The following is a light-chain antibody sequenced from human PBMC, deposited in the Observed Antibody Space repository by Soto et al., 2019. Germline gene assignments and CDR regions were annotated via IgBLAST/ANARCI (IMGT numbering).Light chain of an antibody. J-gene: IGKJ2*03. Sequence: DIPMTQSPSSLSAFVGDRVTITCRPTQSITSYLNWYQQKPGEAPKVLIYATSALQSGVPSRFSGSGSGTEFTLTINRLQPEDSAIYYCQQTYSTPYSFGQGTKLEI. CDR1: QSITSY. CDR2: ATS. CDR3: QQTYSTPYS. V-gene: IGKV1-39*01.